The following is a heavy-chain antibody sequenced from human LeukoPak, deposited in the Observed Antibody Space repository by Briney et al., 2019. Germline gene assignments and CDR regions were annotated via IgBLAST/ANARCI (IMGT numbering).Heavy chain of an antibody. CDR1: GGSFSGYY. J-gene: IGHJ6*03. D-gene: IGHD4-23*01. CDR2: INHSGST. V-gene: IGHV4-34*01. Sequence: PSETLSLTCAVYGGSFSGYYWSWIRQPPGKGLEWIGEINHSGSTNYNPSLKSRVTISVDTSKNQFSLKLSSVTAADTAVYYCARGVVFYGGNSGYYYYYYMDVWGKGTTVTVSS. CDR3: ARGVVFYGGNSGYYYYYYMDV.